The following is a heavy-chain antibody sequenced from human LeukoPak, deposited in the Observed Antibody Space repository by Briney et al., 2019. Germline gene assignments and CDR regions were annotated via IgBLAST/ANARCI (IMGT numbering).Heavy chain of an antibody. V-gene: IGHV5-51*01. CDR2: TYLGDSDT. CDR1: EYSFTSDW. Sequence: PGESLKISCKGSEYSFTSDWIGWVRQMPEKGLEWMGITYLGDSDTRYSPSFQGQVTISADKSISTAYLQWSSLKASDTAMYYCARSAYCGGDCYLPTTFGYWGQGTLVTVSS. D-gene: IGHD2-21*01. J-gene: IGHJ4*02. CDR3: ARSAYCGGDCYLPTTFGY.